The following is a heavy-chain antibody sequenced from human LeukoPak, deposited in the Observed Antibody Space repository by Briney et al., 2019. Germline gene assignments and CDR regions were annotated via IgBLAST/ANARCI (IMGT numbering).Heavy chain of an antibody. CDR2: ISAYNGNT. V-gene: IGHV1-18*01. CDR3: ARSIVVVGSLDY. Sequence: ASVKVSCKASGYTFTSYGISWVRQAPGQGLEWMGWISAYNGNTNYAQKLQGRVTMTTDTPTSTAYMELRSLRSDDTAVYYCARSIVVVGSLDYWGQGTLVTVSS. J-gene: IGHJ4*02. D-gene: IGHD3-22*01. CDR1: GYTFTSYG.